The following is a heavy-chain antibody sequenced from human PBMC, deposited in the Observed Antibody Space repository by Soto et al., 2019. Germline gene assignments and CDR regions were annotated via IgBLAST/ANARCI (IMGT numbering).Heavy chain of an antibody. CDR1: GFTFSSYW. D-gene: IGHD2-2*01. CDR2: IKQDGSEK. Sequence: SLRLSCAASGFTFSSYWMSWVRQAPGKGLEWVANIKQDGSEKYYVDSVKGRFTISRDNAKNSLYLQMNSLRAEHTAVYYCAREYPLRYCSSPSCSHYYGMDVWGQGTTVTVSS. V-gene: IGHV3-7*01. J-gene: IGHJ6*02. CDR3: AREYPLRYCSSPSCSHYYGMDV.